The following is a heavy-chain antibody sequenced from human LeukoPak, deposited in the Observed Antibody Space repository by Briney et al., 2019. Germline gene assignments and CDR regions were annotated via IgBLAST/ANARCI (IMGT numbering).Heavy chain of an antibody. CDR1: GGSISSGSYY. CDR2: IYTSGST. Sequence: SETLSLTCTVPGGSISSGSYYWSWIRQPAGKGLEWIGRIYTSGSTNYNPSLKSRVTISVDTSKNQFSLKLSSVTAADTAVYYCARGGITMVRGVKPYAFDIWGQGTMVTVSS. D-gene: IGHD3-10*01. V-gene: IGHV4-61*02. J-gene: IGHJ3*02. CDR3: ARGGITMVRGVKPYAFDI.